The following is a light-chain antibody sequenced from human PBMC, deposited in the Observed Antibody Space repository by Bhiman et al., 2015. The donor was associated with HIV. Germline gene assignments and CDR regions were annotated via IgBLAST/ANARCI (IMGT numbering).Light chain of an antibody. CDR3: NCRDSGTYYVL. CDR1: SLRSNY. CDR2: GRN. V-gene: IGLV3-19*01. Sequence: SSELTQDPAVSVALGQTVRITCQGDSLRSNYASWYQQKPGQAPVPVIYGRNKRPSGIPDRFSGSSSGNTASLTITGAQAEDEAAYYCNCRDSGTYYVLFGGGTKLTVL. J-gene: IGLJ2*01.